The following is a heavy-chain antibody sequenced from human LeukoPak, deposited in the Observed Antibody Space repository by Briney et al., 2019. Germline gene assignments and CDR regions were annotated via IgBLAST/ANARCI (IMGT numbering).Heavy chain of an antibody. J-gene: IGHJ4*02. D-gene: IGHD2-21*02. V-gene: IGHV3-15*01. CDR2: IKSKTDGGTT. CDR3: TREAVTANGYFDY. Sequence: GGSLRLSCAASGFTFSNAWMTWVRQAPGKGLEWVGRIKSKTDGGTTGYAAPVKGRFTISRDDSKNTLYRQMNSLKTEDTAVYYCTREAVTANGYFDYWGQGTLVTVSS. CDR1: GFTFSNAW.